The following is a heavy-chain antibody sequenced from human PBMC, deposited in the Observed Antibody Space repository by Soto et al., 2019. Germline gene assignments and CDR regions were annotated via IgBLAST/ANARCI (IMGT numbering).Heavy chain of an antibody. CDR3: ERADSGGDYHY. CDR2: ITSNGGST. J-gene: IGHJ4*02. V-gene: IGHV3-64*07. CDR1: GFIFSNYA. D-gene: IGHD2-21*02. Sequence: EVQLVESGGGLVQPGGSLRLSCAASGFIFSNYAMHWVRQAPGKGLEYVSAITSNGGSTYYADSVKGRFTIYKDNSKNTLSLQMGSLGAEDMAVYSCERADSGGDYHYWGQGTLVTVSS.